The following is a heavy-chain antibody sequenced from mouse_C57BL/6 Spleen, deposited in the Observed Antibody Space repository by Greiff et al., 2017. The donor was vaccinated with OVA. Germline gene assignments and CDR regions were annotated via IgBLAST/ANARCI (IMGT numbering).Heavy chain of an antibody. CDR2: IDPSDSYT. Sequence: QVQLKQPGAELVMPGASVKLSCKASGYTFTSYWMHWVKQRPGQGLEWIGEIDPSDSYTNYNQKFKGKSTLTVAKSSSTAYMQLSSLTSEDSAVDYCSSGNYYGSSSFDYWGQGTTLTVSS. CDR3: SSGNYYGSSSFDY. D-gene: IGHD1-1*01. CDR1: GYTFTSYW. J-gene: IGHJ2*01. V-gene: IGHV1-69*01.